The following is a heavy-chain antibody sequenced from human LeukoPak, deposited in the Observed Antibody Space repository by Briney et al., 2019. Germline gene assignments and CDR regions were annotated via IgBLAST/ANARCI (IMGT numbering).Heavy chain of an antibody. CDR3: VRDVWGDRDGFFEY. J-gene: IGHJ4*02. CDR2: INIDGRST. D-gene: IGHD2-21*01. Sequence: GGSLRLSRAASGFTFSSYWMHWVRQAPGKGLLWVSRINIDGRSTSYAPSVTGRFTMSRDNAKNTVYLQMNSLRAEDTAVYYCVRDVWGDRDGFFEYWGQGTLVTVSS. V-gene: IGHV3-74*01. CDR1: GFTFSSYW.